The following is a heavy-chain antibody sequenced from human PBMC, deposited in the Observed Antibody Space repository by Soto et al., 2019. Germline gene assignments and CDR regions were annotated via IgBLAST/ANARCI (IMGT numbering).Heavy chain of an antibody. CDR1: GFTFSTYW. CDR3: AAGGSGYYAN. Sequence: EVQLVESGGDLVQPGGSLRLSFAASGFTFSTYWMHWVRQAPGKGLLWVSRIKTDGTYATYADSVKGRFTISRDNAKNTLYLQMNSRRVEDAAVYYCAAGGSGYYANWGQGTLVTVSS. CDR2: IKTDGTYA. D-gene: IGHD3-22*01. J-gene: IGHJ4*02. V-gene: IGHV3-74*01.